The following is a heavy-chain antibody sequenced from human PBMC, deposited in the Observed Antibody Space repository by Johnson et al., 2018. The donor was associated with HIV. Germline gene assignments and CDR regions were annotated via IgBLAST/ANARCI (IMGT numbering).Heavy chain of an antibody. V-gene: IGHV3-33*06. D-gene: IGHD2-15*01. CDR1: GFTFSNYG. CDR2: IWFDGNTE. CDR3: AKGQVARGAFDI. J-gene: IGHJ3*02. Sequence: QVQLVESGGGVVQPGGSLRLSCAASGFTFSNYGMHWVRQAPGKGLEWVAIIWFDGNTEYYADSVKGRFTISRDNSKNTLYLQMNSLRVEDTAVYYCAKGQVARGAFDIWGQGTMVTVSS.